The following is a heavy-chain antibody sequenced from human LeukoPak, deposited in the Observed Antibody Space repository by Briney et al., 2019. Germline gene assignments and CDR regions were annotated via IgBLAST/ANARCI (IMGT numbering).Heavy chain of an antibody. CDR2: INHSGST. D-gene: IGHD3-10*01. CDR3: ARHGSGHDY. J-gene: IGHJ4*02. CDR1: GGSFSGCY. Sequence: SETLSLTCAVYGGSFSGCYWNWIRQPPGKGLEWIGEINHSGSTNYNPSLKSRVTISVDTSKNQFSLKLSSVTAADTAVYYCARHGSGHDYWGQGTLVTVSS. V-gene: IGHV4-34*01.